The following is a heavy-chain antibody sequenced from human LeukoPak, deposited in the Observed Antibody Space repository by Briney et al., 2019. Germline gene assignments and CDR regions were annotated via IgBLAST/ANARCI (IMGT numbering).Heavy chain of an antibody. CDR2: INWDGGST. CDR3: ARDRGYCSGCSCSFDY. V-gene: IGHV3-20*04. D-gene: IGHD2-15*01. J-gene: IGHJ4*02. Sequence: GGSLRLSCAASGFTFDDYGMSWVRQAPGKGLEWVSGINWDGGSTGYADSVKGRFTISRYNAKNSLYLQMNRLRAEDTALYYCARDRGYCSGCSCSFDYWRQGTLVTVSS. CDR1: GFTFDDYG.